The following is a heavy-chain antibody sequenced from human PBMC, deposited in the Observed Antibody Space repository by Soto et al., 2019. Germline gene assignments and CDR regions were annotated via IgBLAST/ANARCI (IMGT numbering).Heavy chain of an antibody. CDR2: IIPVFGTA. CDR1: GGVFRNYA. CDR3: ARVRWGSYSFDS. J-gene: IGHJ5*01. Sequence: QVQLVQSGAEVKKPGSSVKVSCKASGGVFRNYAINWVRQAPGQGLEWMGGIIPVFGTADYPQKFQGRVTITADESTTTAYMALTSLKTEDTAVYFCARVRWGSYSFDSWGQGTLVTVAS. V-gene: IGHV1-69*01. D-gene: IGHD1-26*01.